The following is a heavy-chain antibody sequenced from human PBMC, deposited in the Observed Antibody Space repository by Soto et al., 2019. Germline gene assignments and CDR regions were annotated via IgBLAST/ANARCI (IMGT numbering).Heavy chain of an antibody. CDR1: GFTFSSYG. V-gene: IGHV3-33*01. D-gene: IGHD1-26*01. CDR2: IWYDGSNK. CDR3: TRIGGSVSGMDG. J-gene: IGHJ6*02. Sequence: PGGSLRLSCAASGFTFSSYGMHWVRQAPGKGLEWVAGIWYDGSNKYYAESVKGRFTIPRDNPKNTLYLQMNSLRAEDTAVYDCTRIGGSVSGMDGWGQGTTVTVSS.